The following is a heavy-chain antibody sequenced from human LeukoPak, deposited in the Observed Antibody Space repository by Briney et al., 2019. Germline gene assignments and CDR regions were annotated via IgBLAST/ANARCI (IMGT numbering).Heavy chain of an antibody. CDR2: ISYDGSNK. V-gene: IGHV3-30*18. Sequence: PGGSLRLSCAASGXTFSSYGMHWVRQAPGKGLEWVAVISYDGSNKYYADSVKGRFPISRDNSKNTLYLQMNSLRAEDTAVYYCAKGMSSGWYVAFDIWGQGTMVTVSS. CDR1: GXTFSSYG. D-gene: IGHD6-19*01. J-gene: IGHJ3*02. CDR3: AKGMSSGWYVAFDI.